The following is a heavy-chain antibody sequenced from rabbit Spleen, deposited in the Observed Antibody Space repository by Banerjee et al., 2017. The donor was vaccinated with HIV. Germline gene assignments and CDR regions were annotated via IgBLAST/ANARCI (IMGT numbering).Heavy chain of an antibody. CDR3: ARGSATMTMVITGFYFNL. CDR1: GFSFSRSYD. Sequence: QEQLVESGGGLVQPGASLRLTCTASGFSFSRSYDMCWVRQAPEKGLEWIACIYGGSSGSTYYASWAKGRFTISKTSSTTVTLQMTSLTAADTATYFCARGSATMTMVITGFYFNLWGQGTLVTVS. D-gene: IGHD2-1*01. J-gene: IGHJ4*01. CDR2: IYGGSSGST. V-gene: IGHV1S45*01.